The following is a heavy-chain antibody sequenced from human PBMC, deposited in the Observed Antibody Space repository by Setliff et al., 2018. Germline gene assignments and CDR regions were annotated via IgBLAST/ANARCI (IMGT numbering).Heavy chain of an antibody. J-gene: IGHJ6*03. CDR3: ARRGWGSSSGDCYSPKGCYYYYMDV. CDR2: IDPADSDT. Sequence: GESLKISCKGSGYSFGNYWIGWVRQMPGKGLEWMGIIDPADSDTTYSPSFQGQVTISADKSIGTAYLQWSSLKASDTAIYYCARRGWGSSSGDCYSPKGCYYYYMDVWGKGTTVTVSS. V-gene: IGHV5-51*01. D-gene: IGHD2-21*02. CDR1: GYSFGNYW.